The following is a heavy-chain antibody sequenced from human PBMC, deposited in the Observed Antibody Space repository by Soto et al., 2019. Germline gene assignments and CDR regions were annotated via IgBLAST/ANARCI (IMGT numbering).Heavy chain of an antibody. D-gene: IGHD2-8*01. J-gene: IGHJ4*02. CDR2: ISIPGGTT. CDR3: VRGESTSHRNGPEY. V-gene: IGHV3-23*01. Sequence: XXSLRLSYAASGCTFSSYAVRWVLQAPGKGLELVRAISIPGGTTNYADSVKGRFTISRDNSKNTLYLQLNSLRVEDTAIYYCVRGESTSHRNGPEYWGQGTQVTVSS. CDR1: GCTFSSYA.